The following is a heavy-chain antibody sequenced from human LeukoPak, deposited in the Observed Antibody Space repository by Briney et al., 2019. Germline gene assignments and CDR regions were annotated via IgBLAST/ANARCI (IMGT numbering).Heavy chain of an antibody. V-gene: IGHV3-30*18. CDR3: AKDARYCSSTSCYNGSLDY. D-gene: IGHD2-2*02. CDR2: ISYEGSNK. Sequence: GGPLNPPWPPPGFTFSSYAIPGFRQAPGKGLGGVAVISYEGSNKYYADSVKGRFTISRDNSKNTLYLQMNSLRAEDTAVYYCAKDARYCSSTSCYNGSLDYWGQGTLVTVSS. CDR1: GFTFSSYA. J-gene: IGHJ4*02.